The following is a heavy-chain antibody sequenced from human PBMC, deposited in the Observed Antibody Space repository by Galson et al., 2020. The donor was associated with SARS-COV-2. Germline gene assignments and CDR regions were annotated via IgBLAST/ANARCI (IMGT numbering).Heavy chain of an antibody. Sequence: GGSLRLSCAASGFTFSSYEMNWVRQAPGKGLEWVSYISSSGSTIYYADSVKGRFTISRDNAKNSLYLQMNSLRAEDTAVYYCAREMGLRYFDYYYYYYGMYVWGQGTTGTVSS. D-gene: IGHD3-9*01. J-gene: IGHJ6*02. V-gene: IGHV3-48*03. CDR1: GFTFSSYE. CDR3: AREMGLRYFDYYYYYYGMYV. CDR2: ISSSGSTI.